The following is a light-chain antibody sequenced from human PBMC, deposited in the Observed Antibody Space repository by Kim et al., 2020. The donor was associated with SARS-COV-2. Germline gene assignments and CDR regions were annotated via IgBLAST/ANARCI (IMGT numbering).Light chain of an antibody. J-gene: IGLJ2*01. CDR3: TSYTGADTVV. CDR1: STLVGDYNY. V-gene: IGLV2-14*03. CDR2: DVS. Sequence: QSALTQPASVSGAPGQSITISCTGTSTLVGDYNYVSWYQHHPKKAPKLIIYDVSDRPSGVSTHFSGSKSGNTASLTITGLQAEDEADYYCTSYTGADTVVFGGGTQMTVL.